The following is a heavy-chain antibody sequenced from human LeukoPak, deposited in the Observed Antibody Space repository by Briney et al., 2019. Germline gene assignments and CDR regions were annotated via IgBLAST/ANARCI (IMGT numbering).Heavy chain of an antibody. V-gene: IGHV4-38-2*02. J-gene: IGHJ4*02. D-gene: IGHD5-24*01. CDR3: AREMATMRKIDY. Sequence: SETLSLTCTVSGYSISNGYYWGWIRQPPGTGLEWIGRIYTSGSTNYNPSLKSRVTISVDTTKNQFSLKLSSVTAADTAVYYCAREMATMRKIDYWGQGTLVTVSS. CDR1: GYSISNGYY. CDR2: IYTSGST.